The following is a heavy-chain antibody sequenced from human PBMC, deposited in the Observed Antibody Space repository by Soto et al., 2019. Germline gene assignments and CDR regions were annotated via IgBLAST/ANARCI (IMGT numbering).Heavy chain of an antibody. V-gene: IGHV3-48*02. J-gene: IGHJ4*02. Sequence: PGGSLRLSCVTSGFIFSTYTMNWVRQAPGKGLEWISYISTSSGTIHYADSVEGRFTISRDNAKNSLYLEMKSLRDEDTAVYYCARDSRPYGTSGYDYWGQGTLVTVSS. CDR1: GFIFSTYT. D-gene: IGHD5-12*01. CDR3: ARDSRPYGTSGYDY. CDR2: ISTSSGTI.